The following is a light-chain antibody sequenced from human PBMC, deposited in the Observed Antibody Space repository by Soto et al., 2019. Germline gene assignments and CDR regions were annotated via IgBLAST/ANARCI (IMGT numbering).Light chain of an antibody. V-gene: IGKV3-20*01. CDR1: QSVSSN. J-gene: IGKJ1*01. Sequence: EIVMTQSPATLSVSPGERATLSCRASQSVSSNLAWYQQKPGQAPRLLIYGASTRATGIPDRFSGSGSGTDFTLTISRLEPEDFAMYYCLHHGSSLWTFGQGTKV. CDR2: GAS. CDR3: LHHGSSLWT.